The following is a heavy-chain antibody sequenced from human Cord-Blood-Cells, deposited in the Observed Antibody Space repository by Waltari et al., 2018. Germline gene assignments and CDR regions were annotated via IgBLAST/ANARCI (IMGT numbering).Heavy chain of an antibody. D-gene: IGHD3-10*01. J-gene: IGHJ4*02. CDR1: GYTLTELS. CDR3: AGTGYGSGSYPFDY. Sequence: QVQLVQPGAEVKKPGASVKVSCKVSGYTLTELSIHWVRQSPGKGLEWMGGFDPEDGETIYAQKFQGRVTMTEDTSTDTAYMELSSLRSEDTAVYYCAGTGYGSGSYPFDYWGQGTLVTVSS. CDR2: FDPEDGET. V-gene: IGHV1-24*01.